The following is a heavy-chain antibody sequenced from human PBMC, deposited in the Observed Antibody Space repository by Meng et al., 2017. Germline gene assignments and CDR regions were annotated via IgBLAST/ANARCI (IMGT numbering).Heavy chain of an antibody. CDR3: VHAYYYDSSGIDY. V-gene: IGHV2-5*02. J-gene: IGHJ4*02. CDR2: IYWDDKK. D-gene: IGHD3-22*01. Sequence: SGPTLVKPTQTLTLTCTFSGFSLDYSGEGVGWIRQPPGKALEWLALIYWDDKKCYSTSLMNRLTISKDTSKAQSYLTMTNMDPLDTATYFCVHAYYYDSSGIDYWGQGTLVTVSS. CDR1: GFSLDYSGEG.